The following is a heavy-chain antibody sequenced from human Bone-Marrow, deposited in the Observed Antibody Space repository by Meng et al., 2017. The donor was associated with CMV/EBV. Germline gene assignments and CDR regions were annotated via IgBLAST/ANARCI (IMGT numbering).Heavy chain of an antibody. D-gene: IGHD2-2*01. CDR1: GFSLDNFA. Sequence: GESLKISCAASGFSLDNFAMSWVRRQAPGKGLEWVSVIGGRASGGLTYYADSVKGRFTISRDNSRNTLYLQMNSLRAEDTAVYYCARDGRGYCSSTSCYPYYYYGMDVWGQGTTVTVYS. V-gene: IGHV3-23*01. CDR3: ARDGRGYCSSTSCYPYYYYGMDV. CDR2: IGGRASGGLT. J-gene: IGHJ6*02.